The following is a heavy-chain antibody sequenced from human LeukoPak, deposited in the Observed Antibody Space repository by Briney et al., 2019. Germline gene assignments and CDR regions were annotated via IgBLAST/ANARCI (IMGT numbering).Heavy chain of an antibody. Sequence: ASLKLSCTASGYTFTTNYIHWVRQAPGQGLEWMGRINPSGSSKCYAHKLQGRVTMTRATSTTTVHMELSSLRAEDTAVYYCGRGFRYGIVYWGQGTLVTVSS. CDR3: GRGFRYGIVY. CDR2: INPSGSSK. V-gene: IGHV1-46*04. J-gene: IGHJ4*02. CDR1: GYTFTTNY. D-gene: IGHD3-10*01.